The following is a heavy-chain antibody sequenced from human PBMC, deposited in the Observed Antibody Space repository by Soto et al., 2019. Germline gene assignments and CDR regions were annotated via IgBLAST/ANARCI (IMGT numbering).Heavy chain of an antibody. Sequence: QVQLVHSGAEVKKPGASVKVSCKASGYTFTGYYMHWVRQAPGQGLEWMGWINPNSGGTNYAQKFQGRVTITRDTSISTAYMGRSRLRSDDTAVYYCARDWGYCTNGVCYYFDYWGQGTLVTVSS. D-gene: IGHD2-8*01. CDR3: ARDWGYCTNGVCYYFDY. CDR2: INPNSGGT. V-gene: IGHV1-2*02. CDR1: GYTFTGYY. J-gene: IGHJ4*02.